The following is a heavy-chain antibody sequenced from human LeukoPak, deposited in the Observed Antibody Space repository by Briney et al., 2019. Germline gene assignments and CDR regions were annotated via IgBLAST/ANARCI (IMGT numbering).Heavy chain of an antibody. J-gene: IGHJ4*02. CDR2: INPNSGGT. V-gene: IGHV1-2*02. D-gene: IGHD3-10*01. Sequence: ASVKVSCKASGYTFTGYYMHWVRQAPGQGPEWMGWINPNSGGTNYAQKFQGRVTMTRDTSISTAYMELSRLRSDDTAVYYCARSRVRGVIIVDYWGQGTLVTVSS. CDR3: ARSRVRGVIIVDY. CDR1: GYTFTGYY.